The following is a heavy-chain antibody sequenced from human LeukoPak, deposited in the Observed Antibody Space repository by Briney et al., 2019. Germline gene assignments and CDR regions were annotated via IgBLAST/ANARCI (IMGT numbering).Heavy chain of an antibody. CDR1: GYTFPTYG. D-gene: IGHD6-19*01. Sequence: ASVKVSCKASGYTFPTYGIRWVGQPPGRERAWMGWSSAYSGNTNYAQKFQGRVSMTTDTSTNTAYMELRRLRSDDTAVYYCARDGPGAGVNIWFDPWGQGTLVTVSS. V-gene: IGHV1-18*01. CDR3: ARDGPGAGVNIWFDP. CDR2: SSAYSGNT. J-gene: IGHJ5*02.